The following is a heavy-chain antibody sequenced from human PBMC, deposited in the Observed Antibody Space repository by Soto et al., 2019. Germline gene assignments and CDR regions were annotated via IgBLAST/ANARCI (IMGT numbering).Heavy chain of an antibody. CDR2: IYYSGIT. CDR1: GGSISRYY. CDR3: VTGGYVLFYS. Sequence: PSETLSLTCTVSGGSISRYYWSWIRQPPGKGLEWIGYIYYSGITNYNPSLKSRVTISVDTSKNQFSLKLSSVTAADTAVYYCVTGGYVLFYSWGQGTLVTVSS. J-gene: IGHJ4*02. V-gene: IGHV4-59*01. D-gene: IGHD3-10*02.